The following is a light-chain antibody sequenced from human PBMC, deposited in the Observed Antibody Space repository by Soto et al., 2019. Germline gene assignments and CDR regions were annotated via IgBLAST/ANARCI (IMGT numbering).Light chain of an antibody. CDR3: QVWDSSSDHVI. CDR2: DDS. CDR1: NIGSES. Sequence: SYELTQPPSVSVAPGQTARVTCGGGNIGSESVHWYQQRPGQAPVLVVYDDSDRPSGIPERFSGSKSGSMATLTISGVEAGDEADYYCQVWDSSSDHVIFGGGTKLTVL. J-gene: IGLJ2*01. V-gene: IGLV3-21*02.